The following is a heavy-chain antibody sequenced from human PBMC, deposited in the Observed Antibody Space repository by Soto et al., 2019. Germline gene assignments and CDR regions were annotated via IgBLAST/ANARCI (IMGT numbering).Heavy chain of an antibody. D-gene: IGHD3-10*01. V-gene: IGHV3-30*18. CDR2: ISYDGSNK. CDR3: AKDPMVRGYYYYYYYMDV. J-gene: IGHJ6*03. CDR1: GFTFSSYG. Sequence: PGGSLRLSCAASGFTFSSYGMHWVRQAPGKGLEWVAVISYDGSNKYYADSVKGRFTISRDNSKNTLYLQMNSLRAEDTAVYYCAKDPMVRGYYYYYYYMDVWGKGTTVTVSS.